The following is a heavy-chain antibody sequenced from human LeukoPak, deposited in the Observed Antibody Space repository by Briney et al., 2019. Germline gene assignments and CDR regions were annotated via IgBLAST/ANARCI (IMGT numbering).Heavy chain of an antibody. CDR2: ISHSGNT. J-gene: IGHJ4*02. CDR3: ARDRGGYSGYDSLYYFDY. CDR1: GGSISSDVYY. Sequence: SQTLSLTCSVSGGSISSDVYYWSWIRQPPGKGLEWIGYISHSGNTYYNPSLKSRVSISVDRSKNQFSLKLSSVTAADTAVYYCARDRGGYSGYDSLYYFDYWGQGTLVTVSS. V-gene: IGHV4-30-2*01. D-gene: IGHD5-12*01.